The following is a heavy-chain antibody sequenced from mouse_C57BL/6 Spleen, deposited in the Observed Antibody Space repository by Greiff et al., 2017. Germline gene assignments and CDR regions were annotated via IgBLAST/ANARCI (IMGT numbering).Heavy chain of an antibody. Sequence: EVQRVESGPELVKPGDSVKISCKASGYSFTGYFMNWVMQSHGKSLEWIGRINPYNGDTFYNQKFKGKATLTVDKSSSTAHMELRSLTSEDSAVYYCARREGDWYFDVWGTGTTVTVSS. V-gene: IGHV1-20*01. CDR2: INPYNGDT. CDR3: ARREGDWYFDV. J-gene: IGHJ1*03. CDR1: GYSFTGYF.